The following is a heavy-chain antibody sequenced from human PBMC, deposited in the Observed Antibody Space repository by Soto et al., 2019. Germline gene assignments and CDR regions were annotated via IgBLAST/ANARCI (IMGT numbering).Heavy chain of an antibody. Sequence: QVQLVQSGGEVKKPGASVKVSCKTSGYMFNSYGMSWVRQAPGQGLEWMGWISGYNGKTEYAQKFQGRVSMTTETSTTTVYMELRSLRSDDTAVYYCVRDETYTSGWYFEYWGQGTLVTVPS. V-gene: IGHV1-18*01. J-gene: IGHJ4*02. D-gene: IGHD6-19*01. CDR3: VRDETYTSGWYFEY. CDR2: ISGYNGKT. CDR1: GYMFNSYG.